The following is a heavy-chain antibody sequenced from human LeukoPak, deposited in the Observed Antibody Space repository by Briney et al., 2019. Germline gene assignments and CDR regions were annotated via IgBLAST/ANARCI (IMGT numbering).Heavy chain of an antibody. CDR3: ARSTGYYPMDV. CDR1: GFTFSSYW. CDR2: INSDGSSI. Sequence: GGSLRLSCAASGFTFSSYWMHWVRQAPGKGLVWVSRINSDGSSISYADSVKGRFTISRDNAKNTLYLQMNSLRAEDTAVYYCARSTGYYPMDVWGQGTTVTVSS. D-gene: IGHD3-10*01. J-gene: IGHJ6*02. V-gene: IGHV3-74*01.